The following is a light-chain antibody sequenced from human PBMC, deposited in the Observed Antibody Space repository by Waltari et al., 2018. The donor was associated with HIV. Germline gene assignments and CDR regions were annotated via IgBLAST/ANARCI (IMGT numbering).Light chain of an antibody. CDR2: VSF. Sequence: QSVLTLPPSASGTPGRRLTISCYGHYYNIGSNTVHWYQQPPGTAPNLLIFVSFQRPSGVPDRFSGSKSGTSASLAISGLHSEDEGDYYCAAWDDSLNGYVFATGTKVTVL. V-gene: IGLV1-44*01. CDR1: YYNIGSNT. J-gene: IGLJ1*01. CDR3: AAWDDSLNGYV.